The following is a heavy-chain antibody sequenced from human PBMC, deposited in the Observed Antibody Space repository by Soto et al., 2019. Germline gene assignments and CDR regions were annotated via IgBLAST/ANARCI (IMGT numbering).Heavy chain of an antibody. CDR2: INHSGST. CDR1: GGSFSGYY. J-gene: IGHJ4*02. D-gene: IGHD3-3*01. CDR3: ARSGYANLWSGYQDW. V-gene: IGHV4-34*01. Sequence: PSETLSLTCAVYGGSFSGYYWSWIRQPPGKGLEWIGEINHSGSTNYNPSLKSRVTISVDTSKNQFSLKLSSVTAADTAVYYCARSGYANLWSGYQDWWGQGTLVTAPQ.